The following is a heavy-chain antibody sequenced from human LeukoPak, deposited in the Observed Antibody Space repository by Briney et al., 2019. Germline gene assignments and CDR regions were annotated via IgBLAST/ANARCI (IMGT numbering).Heavy chain of an antibody. CDR3: ARGKTSDDIIEDAFDL. CDR1: GFSVSTNY. Sequence: GGSLRLSCAASGFSVSTNYMTWVRQAPGKGLEWVSIIYSGGSTYYADSVRGRFIISRENSNNEVVLQMNSLRADDTALYYCARGKTSDDIIEDAFDLWGHGTMVTVSS. V-gene: IGHV3-66*01. D-gene: IGHD3-10*01. J-gene: IGHJ3*01. CDR2: IYSGGST.